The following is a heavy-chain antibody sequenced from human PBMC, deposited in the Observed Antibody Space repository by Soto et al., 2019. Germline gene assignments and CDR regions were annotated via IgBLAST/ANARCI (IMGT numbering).Heavy chain of an antibody. CDR3: ARVRSSGPEIQY. Sequence: QVQLVQSGAEMKRPGASVILSCKASGYIFTTYSIHWVRQTAGQGLEWMAKVDPRDGSTGYEQKSRGGVSMAWGTSPRTVSMQVSSGTTLDTATYYCARVRSSGPEIQYRGQGIHETVSS. J-gene: IGHJ4*02. CDR2: VDPRDGST. D-gene: IGHD6-25*01. CDR1: GYIFTTYS. V-gene: IGHV1-46*04.